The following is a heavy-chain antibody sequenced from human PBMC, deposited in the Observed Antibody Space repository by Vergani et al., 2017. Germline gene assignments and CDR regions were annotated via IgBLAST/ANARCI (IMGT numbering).Heavy chain of an antibody. CDR3: AKNVHQVYTPCVVDY. J-gene: IGHJ4*02. V-gene: IGHV4-61*02. Sequence: QVQLQESGPELVKPSQTLSLTCTVSGGSISSGNYYWSWIRQPAGKGLEWIGRIYTSGSTNYNPSLKSRVTISVDTSKNQFSLKLSSVTAADTAVYYCAKNVHQVYTPCVVDYWGQGTLVTVSS. D-gene: IGHD2-8*01. CDR1: GGSISSGNYY. CDR2: IYTSGST.